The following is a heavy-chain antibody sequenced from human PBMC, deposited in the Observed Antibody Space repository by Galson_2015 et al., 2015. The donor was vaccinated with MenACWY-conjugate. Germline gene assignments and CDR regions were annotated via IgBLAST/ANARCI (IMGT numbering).Heavy chain of an antibody. D-gene: IGHD2-8*01. CDR1: GFSVTDNG. Sequence: SLRLSCAVSGFSVTDNGLSWVRQAPGKGPEWIAMVDRGGATIYADSVRGRFTVSRDNFKNTVILQMNSLRAEDRAVYRCSRGYDWCSYFRAWGQGAQVTVSS. V-gene: IGHV3-53*01. CDR2: VDRGGAT. J-gene: IGHJ5*02. CDR3: SRGYDWCSYFRA.